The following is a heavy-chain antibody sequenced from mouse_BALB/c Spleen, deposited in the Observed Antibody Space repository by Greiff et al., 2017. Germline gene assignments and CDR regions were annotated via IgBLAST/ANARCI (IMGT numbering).Heavy chain of an antibody. CDR1: GFNFKDSY. CDR2: IDPANGNT. J-gene: IGHJ4*01. V-gene: IGHV14-3*02. CDR3: ASDCSGYVDCALDY. Sequence: EVQLQQSGAELVKPGASVKLSCTASGFNFKDSYMHWVKQRPEQGLEWIGRIDPANGNTKYDPKFQGKATITADTSSNTAYLQLSSLTSEDTAVYYCASDCSGYVDCALDYWGQGTSVTVSS. D-gene: IGHD3-2*01.